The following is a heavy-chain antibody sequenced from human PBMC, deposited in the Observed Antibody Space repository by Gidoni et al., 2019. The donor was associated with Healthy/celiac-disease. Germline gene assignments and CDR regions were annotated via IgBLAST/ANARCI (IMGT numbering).Heavy chain of an antibody. Sequence: EVQLLESGGGLVQPGGSLRLSCAASGFTFSSYAMSWVRQAPGKGLEWVSAISGSGGSTYYADSVKGRFTISRDNSKNTLYLQMNSLRAEDTAVYYCARFQGPLRSNFDYWGQGTLVTVSS. CDR1: GFTFSSYA. CDR2: ISGSGGST. D-gene: IGHD4-17*01. J-gene: IGHJ4*02. V-gene: IGHV3-23*01. CDR3: ARFQGPLRSNFDY.